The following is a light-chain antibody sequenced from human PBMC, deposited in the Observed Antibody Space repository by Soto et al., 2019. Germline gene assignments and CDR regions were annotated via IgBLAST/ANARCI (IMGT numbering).Light chain of an antibody. CDR3: QQYYSTPET. CDR1: QSVLYSSXXXXX. V-gene: IGKV4-1*01. J-gene: IGKJ1*01. CDR2: WAS. Sequence: DIVMTQSPDSLAVSLGERATINCKSSQSVLYSSXXXXXLAWYQQKPGQPPKLLIYWASTRESGVPDRFSGSGSGTDFTLTXSSLQAEDVAVYYCQQYYSTPETFGQGTKVEIK.